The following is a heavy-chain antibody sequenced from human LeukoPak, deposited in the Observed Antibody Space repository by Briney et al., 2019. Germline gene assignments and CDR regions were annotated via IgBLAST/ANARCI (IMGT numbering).Heavy chain of an antibody. CDR1: GFTFSSYW. J-gene: IGHJ4*02. CDR3: ASYFSGSYSFDF. V-gene: IGHV3-7*01. D-gene: IGHD1-26*01. Sequence: GGSLRLSCAASGFTFSSYWMSWVRQAPGKGLEWVANIKQDGSEKYYVDSVKGRFTISRDNAKNSLYLQMNSLRAEDTAMYYCASYFSGSYSFDFWGQGTLVTVSS. CDR2: IKQDGSEK.